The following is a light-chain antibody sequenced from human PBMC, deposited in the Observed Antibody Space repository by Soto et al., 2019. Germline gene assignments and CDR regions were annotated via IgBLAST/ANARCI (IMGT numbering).Light chain of an antibody. Sequence: EIVLTQSPATLSLSPGERATLSCRASQSVGSFLAWYQQKPGQAPRLLIYGASSRATGIPDRFSGSGSGTDFTLTISRLEPEDFAVYYCQQYGSSVTFGQGTKVDIK. CDR3: QQYGSSVT. J-gene: IGKJ1*01. CDR2: GAS. V-gene: IGKV3-20*01. CDR1: QSVGSF.